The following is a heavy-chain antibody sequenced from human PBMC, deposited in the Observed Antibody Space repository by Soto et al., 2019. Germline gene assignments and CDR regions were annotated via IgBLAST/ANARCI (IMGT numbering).Heavy chain of an antibody. Sequence: GGSLRLSCAASGFTFSSYGMHWVRQAPGKGLEWVAVISYDGSNKYYADSVKGRFTISRDNSKNTLYLQMNSLRAEDTAVYYCAKDQAQWPAYYYYGMDVWGQGTTVSVSS. CDR1: GFTFSSYG. CDR2: ISYDGSNK. V-gene: IGHV3-30*18. J-gene: IGHJ6*02. CDR3: AKDQAQWPAYYYYGMDV. D-gene: IGHD6-19*01.